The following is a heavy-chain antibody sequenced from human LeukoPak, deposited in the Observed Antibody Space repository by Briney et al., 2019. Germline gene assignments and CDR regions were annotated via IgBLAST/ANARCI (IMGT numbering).Heavy chain of an antibody. V-gene: IGHV5-51*01. Sequence: GESLKISCKGSGYSFTNYWIGWVRQLPGKGPEWMGIIYPGDSDTRYRPSFQGQLTISADKSISTAYLQWSSLKASDTAMYYCARHLRLWQNWFDPWGQGTLVTVSS. CDR2: IYPGDSDT. D-gene: IGHD5-18*01. CDR1: GYSFTNYW. J-gene: IGHJ5*02. CDR3: ARHLRLWQNWFDP.